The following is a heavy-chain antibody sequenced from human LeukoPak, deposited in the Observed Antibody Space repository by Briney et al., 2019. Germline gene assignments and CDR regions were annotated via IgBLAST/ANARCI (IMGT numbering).Heavy chain of an antibody. J-gene: IGHJ4*02. CDR3: ARSSGQNDY. CDR1: GFTFSSYS. V-gene: IGHV3-48*01. Sequence: AGGSLRLSCAASGFTFSSYSMNWVRQAPGKGLEWVSYISSSSSTIYYADSVKGRFTISRDNSKKTLYLQMNSLRAEDTAVYYCARSSGQNDYWGQGTLVTVSS. CDR2: ISSSSSTI. D-gene: IGHD3-10*01.